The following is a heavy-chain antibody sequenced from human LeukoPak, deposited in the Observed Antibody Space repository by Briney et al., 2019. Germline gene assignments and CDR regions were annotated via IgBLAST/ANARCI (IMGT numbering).Heavy chain of an antibody. J-gene: IGHJ5*02. CDR2: IKQNGNET. Sequence: GGSLRLSCAASGFTFSTYWTSWVRQAPRKGLGWVASIKQNGNETNYVDSVKGRITISRDNAKNSLYLQMNSLRAEDTAVYYCARGHYVDDAWGQGTQVTVSS. CDR3: ARGHYVDDA. CDR1: GFTFSTYW. V-gene: IGHV3-7*01. D-gene: IGHD4-17*01.